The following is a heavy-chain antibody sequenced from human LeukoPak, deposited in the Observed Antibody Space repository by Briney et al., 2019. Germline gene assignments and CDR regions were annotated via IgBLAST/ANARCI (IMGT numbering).Heavy chain of an antibody. D-gene: IGHD2-2*01. CDR2: ISGSGGST. CDR3: AKVKKGIVVVPATLDY. CDR1: GFTFSSYA. V-gene: IGHV3-23*01. Sequence: GGSLRLSCAASGFTFSSYAMSWVRQAPGNGLEWVSAISGSGGSTYYADSVKGRFTISRDNSKNTLYLQMNSLRAEDTAVYYCAKVKKGIVVVPATLDYWGQGTLVTVSS. J-gene: IGHJ4*02.